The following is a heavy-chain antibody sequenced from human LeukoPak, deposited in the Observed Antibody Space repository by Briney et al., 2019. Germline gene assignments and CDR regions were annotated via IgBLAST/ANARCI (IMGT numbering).Heavy chain of an antibody. Sequence: SETLSLTCTVSGGSISSYYWSWIRQPAGKGLEWIGRIYTSGSTNHNPSLKSRVTMSVDTSKNQFSLKLSSVTAADTAVYYCAREIGSFWSVYMDVRGKGTTVTVSS. D-gene: IGHD3-3*01. CDR1: GGSISSYY. J-gene: IGHJ6*03. CDR3: AREIGSFWSVYMDV. CDR2: IYTSGST. V-gene: IGHV4-4*07.